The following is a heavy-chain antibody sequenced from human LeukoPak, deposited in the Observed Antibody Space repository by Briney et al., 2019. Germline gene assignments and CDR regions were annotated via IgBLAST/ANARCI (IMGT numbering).Heavy chain of an antibody. CDR1: GGSISSSSYY. Sequence: PSETLSLTCTVSGGSISSSSYYWGWIRQPPGKGLEWIGSIYYSGSTYYNPSLKSRVTISVDTSKNQFSLKLTSVAAADTAIYFCARGKGYNTPFDYWGQGILVTVSS. V-gene: IGHV4-39*07. CDR3: ARGKGYNTPFDY. J-gene: IGHJ4*01. D-gene: IGHD5-24*01. CDR2: IYYSGST.